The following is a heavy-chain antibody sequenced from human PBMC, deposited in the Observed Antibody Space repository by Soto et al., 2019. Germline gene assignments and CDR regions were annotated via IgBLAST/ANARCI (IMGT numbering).Heavy chain of an antibody. CDR3: ARPYRYYYYGMDV. V-gene: IGHV3-53*04. CDR2: IYSGGST. J-gene: IGHJ6*02. D-gene: IGHD2-2*01. Sequence: EVQLVESGGGLVQPGGSLRLSCAASGFTVCSNYMSWVRQAPGKGLEWVSVIYSGGSTYYADSVKGRFTISRHNSKNTLYLQMNSLRAEDTAVYYCARPYRYYYYGMDVWGQGTTVTVSS. CDR1: GFTVCSNY.